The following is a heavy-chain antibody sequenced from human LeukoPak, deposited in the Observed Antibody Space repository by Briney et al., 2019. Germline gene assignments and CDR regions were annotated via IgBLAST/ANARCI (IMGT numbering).Heavy chain of an antibody. V-gene: IGHV1-69*05. J-gene: IGHJ4*02. CDR1: GGTFSSYA. CDR3: ASSSIWPPGLRWFDY. D-gene: IGHD6-13*01. CDR2: IIPIFGTA. Sequence: GASVKVSCKASGGTFSSYAISWVRQAPGQGLEWMGGIIPIFGTANYAQKFQGRVTITTGESTSTAYMELSSLRSEDTAVYYCASSSIWPPGLRWFDYWGQGTLVTVSS.